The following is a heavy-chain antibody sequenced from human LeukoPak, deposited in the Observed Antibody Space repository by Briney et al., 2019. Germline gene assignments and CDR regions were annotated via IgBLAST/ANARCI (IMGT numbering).Heavy chain of an antibody. V-gene: IGHV3-30*02. CDR3: AREGGTVVIGRFDY. D-gene: IGHD2-2*01. J-gene: IGHJ4*02. CDR2: IQADGGDK. CDR1: GINFRASG. Sequence: GGSLRLSCAASGINFRASGMHWVRQAPGMGLEWVTFIQADGGDKKYAASVAGRFTISRDNSKNTVYLHMSSLRPDDTALYYCAREGGTVVIGRFDYWGQGTLVTVSS.